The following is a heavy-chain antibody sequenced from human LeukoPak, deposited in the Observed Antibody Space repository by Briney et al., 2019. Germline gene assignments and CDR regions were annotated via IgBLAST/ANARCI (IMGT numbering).Heavy chain of an antibody. CDR3: AGDSSGYYYGPNDY. Sequence: SETLSLTCAVYGGSFSTYYWSWIRQPPGKGLEWIGYIYYSGGTYYNPSLKSRATISVDTSKNQFSLKLSSVTAADTAVYYCAGDSSGYYYGPNDYWGQGTLVTVSS. V-gene: IGHV4-59*01. D-gene: IGHD3-22*01. J-gene: IGHJ4*02. CDR1: GGSFSTYY. CDR2: IYYSGGT.